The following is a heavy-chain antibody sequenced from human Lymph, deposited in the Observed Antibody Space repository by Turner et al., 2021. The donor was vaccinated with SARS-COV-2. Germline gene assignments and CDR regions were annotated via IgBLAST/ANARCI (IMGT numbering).Heavy chain of an antibody. CDR3: ARDSPYCSSTSCYDP. V-gene: IGHV1-69*10. Sequence: QVQLVQSGAEVKKPGSSVKVSCKASGGTFSSYAITWVRQAPGQGLEWMGGIIPILAIANYAQKFQGRVTITADKSTSTAYMELSSLRSEDTAVYYCARDSPYCSSTSCYDPWGQGTLVTVFS. CDR2: IIPILAIA. J-gene: IGHJ5*02. CDR1: GGTFSSYA. D-gene: IGHD2-2*01.